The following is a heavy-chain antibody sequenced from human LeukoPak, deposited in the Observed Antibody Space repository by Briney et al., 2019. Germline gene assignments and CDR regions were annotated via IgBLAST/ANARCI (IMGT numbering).Heavy chain of an antibody. D-gene: IGHD2-21*01. V-gene: IGHV4-4*07. CDR2: IYPSGGT. J-gene: IGHJ4*02. CDR3: AREYGDLDY. Sequence: SETLSLTCIVSGGSISGFYWSWIRQPAGKGLEWIGRIYPSGGTNYNPSLKSRVTMSTDTSTNQFSLKLRSVTAADTAVYYCAREYGDLDYWGQGTLVTVSS. CDR1: GGSISGFY.